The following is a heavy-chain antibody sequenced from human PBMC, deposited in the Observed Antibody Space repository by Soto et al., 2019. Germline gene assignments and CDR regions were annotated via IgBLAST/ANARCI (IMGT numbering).Heavy chain of an antibody. CDR2: IIPIVGTA. Sequence: QVQLVQSGAEVKKPGSSVKVSCKASGGTFSSYSISWVRQAPGQGLEWMGGIIPIVGTAYYAQKVKGRVTMTADESTSTAYMELSSLSSEDTAVYYCAIEYSSSPPYYPIGYWGQGNLVTVSS. D-gene: IGHD6-6*01. CDR3: AIEYSSSPPYYPIGY. CDR1: GGTFSSYS. V-gene: IGHV1-69*01. J-gene: IGHJ4*02.